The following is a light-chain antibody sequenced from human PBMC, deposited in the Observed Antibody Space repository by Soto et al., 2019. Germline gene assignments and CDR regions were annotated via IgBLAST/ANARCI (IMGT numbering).Light chain of an antibody. Sequence: DIVLTQSPATLSLSPGNRXTLSCRANERISHSLAWYQQKPGQAPRILIYDASFRATGIPERFSGSGSGTDFTLSISSLEPEDFAVYYCQLSQQRSSWPPIAFGQGTRLEIK. J-gene: IGKJ5*01. V-gene: IGKV3-11*01. CDR1: ERISHS. CDR2: DAS. CDR3: QLSQQRSSWPPIA.